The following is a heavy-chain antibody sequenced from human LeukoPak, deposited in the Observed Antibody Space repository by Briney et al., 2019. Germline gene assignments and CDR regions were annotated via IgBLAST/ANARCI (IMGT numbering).Heavy chain of an antibody. CDR1: GGSISSYY. D-gene: IGHD6-13*01. CDR2: IYYSGST. CDR3: ASVDNSSWVSDY. J-gene: IGHJ4*02. V-gene: IGHV4-59*01. Sequence: PSETLSLTCTVSGGSISSYYWSWIRRPPGKGLEWIGYIYYSGSTNYNPSLKSRVTISVDTSKNQFSLKLSSVTAADTAVYYCASVDNSSWVSDYWGQGTLVTVSS.